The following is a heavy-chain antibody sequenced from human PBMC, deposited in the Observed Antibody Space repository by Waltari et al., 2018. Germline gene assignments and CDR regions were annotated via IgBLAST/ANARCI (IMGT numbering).Heavy chain of an antibody. V-gene: IGHV3-64*01. CDR2: SSSNGGST. Sequence: EVQLVESGGGLVQPGGSLRLSCAASGFTFSSYAMHWVRQAPGKGLEYVSASSSNGGSTYYANSVKGRFTISRDNSKNTLYLQMGSLRAEDMAVYYCARVVRYSSSSSRYMDVWGKGTTVTVSS. D-gene: IGHD6-6*01. J-gene: IGHJ6*03. CDR1: GFTFSSYA. CDR3: ARVVRYSSSSSRYMDV.